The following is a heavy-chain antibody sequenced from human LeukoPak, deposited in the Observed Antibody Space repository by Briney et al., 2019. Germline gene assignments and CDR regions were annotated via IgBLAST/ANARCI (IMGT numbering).Heavy chain of an antibody. CDR2: IIPLFGIA. V-gene: IGHV1-69*04. Sequence: VNVSCKASGVTFSSYAISWVRQAPGQGLEWMGRIIPLFGIANYAQKFQGRVTITADKSTSTAYMELSSLRSEDTAVYYCARDLCQAVCVNWYFDLWGRGTLVTVSS. CDR3: ARDLCQAVCVNWYFDL. CDR1: GVTFSSYA. D-gene: IGHD2-8*01. J-gene: IGHJ2*01.